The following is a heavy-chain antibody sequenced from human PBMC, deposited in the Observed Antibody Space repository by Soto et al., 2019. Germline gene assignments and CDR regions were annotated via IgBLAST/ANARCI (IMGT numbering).Heavy chain of an antibody. Sequence: ASVKGSCKASGYTFTSYGSSWVRQAPGQGLEWMGWISAYNGNTNYAQKLQGRVTMTTDTSTSTAYMELRSLRSDDTAVYYCERDAYYDSSGHYYYGMDVWGQGTTVTVSS. CDR1: GYTFTSYG. CDR2: ISAYNGNT. D-gene: IGHD3-22*01. V-gene: IGHV1-18*01. J-gene: IGHJ6*02. CDR3: ERDAYYDSSGHYYYGMDV.